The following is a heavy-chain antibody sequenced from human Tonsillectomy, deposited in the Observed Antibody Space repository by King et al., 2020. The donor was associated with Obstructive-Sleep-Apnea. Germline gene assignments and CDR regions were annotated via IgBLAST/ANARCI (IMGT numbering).Heavy chain of an antibody. J-gene: IGHJ5*02. V-gene: IGHV1-18*01. CDR3: ARHGTTANWFDP. CDR1: GHTFTTYG. Sequence: QLVQSGAEVKKPGASVKVSCKASGHTFTTYGISLVRQAPGQGLEWMGWFSAYNGNTDYAQKLQCRSTMTTDTSTSTAYMELRSLRSDDTAVYFCARHGTTANWFDPWGQGTLVTVSS. CDR2: FSAYNGNT. D-gene: IGHD1-1*01.